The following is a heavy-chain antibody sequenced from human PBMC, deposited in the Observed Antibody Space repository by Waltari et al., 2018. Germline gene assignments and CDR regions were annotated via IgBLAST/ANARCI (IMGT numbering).Heavy chain of an antibody. V-gene: IGHV1-8*02. CDR1: GYTFINYE. CDR3: ARGRDVFANFDYNWFDP. CDR2: VNPNSGTT. Sequence: QVQLVQTGAEVLRPGAAVKVPCQASGYTFINYEINWVRQAAGQGLEWMGWVNPNSGTTAYAQKFQGRISLTWDTFTRTAYMELSNLRSDDTVVFYCARGRDVFANFDYNWFDPWGQGTLVTVSS. J-gene: IGHJ5*02. D-gene: IGHD3-3*01.